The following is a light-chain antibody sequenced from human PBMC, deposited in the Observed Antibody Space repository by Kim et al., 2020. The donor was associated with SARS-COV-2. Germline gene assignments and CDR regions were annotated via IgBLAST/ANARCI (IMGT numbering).Light chain of an antibody. Sequence: EIVLTQSPATLSLSPGESATLSCRASQSVSTYLAWYQQKPGQAPRLLIYHASNRATGIPARFSGSGSGTDFTLTISSLEPEDFAVYYCQQRSNWPMYTFGQGTKLEI. CDR2: HAS. CDR3: QQRSNWPMYT. CDR1: QSVSTY. J-gene: IGKJ2*01. V-gene: IGKV3-11*01.